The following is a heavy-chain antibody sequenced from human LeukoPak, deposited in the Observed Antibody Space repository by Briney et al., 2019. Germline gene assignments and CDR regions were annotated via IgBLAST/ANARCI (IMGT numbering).Heavy chain of an antibody. D-gene: IGHD3-3*01. CDR3: ARGNYDFWSGYYPLTYYYYYGMDV. J-gene: IGHJ6*02. CDR2: MNPNSGNT. CDR1: GYTFTGYY. V-gene: IGHV1-8*02. Sequence: ASVKVSCTASGYTFTGYYMHWVRQAPGQGLEWMGWMNPNSGNTGYAQKFQGRVTMTRNTSISTAYMELSSLRSEDTAVYYCARGNYDFWSGYYPLTYYYYYGMDVWGQGTTVTVSS.